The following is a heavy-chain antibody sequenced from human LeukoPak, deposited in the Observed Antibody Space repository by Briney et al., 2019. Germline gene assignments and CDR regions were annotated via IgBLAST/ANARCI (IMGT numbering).Heavy chain of an antibody. CDR3: ARRYCSSTSCFYFDY. V-gene: IGHV4-59*01. CDR2: IYYSGST. D-gene: IGHD2-2*01. Sequence: PSETLSLTCTVSGGSISSYYWSWIRQPPGKGLEWIGYIYYSGSTNYNPSLKSRVTISVDTSKNQFSLKLSSATAADTAVYYCARRYCSSTSCFYFDYWGQGTLVTVSS. J-gene: IGHJ4*02. CDR1: GGSISSYY.